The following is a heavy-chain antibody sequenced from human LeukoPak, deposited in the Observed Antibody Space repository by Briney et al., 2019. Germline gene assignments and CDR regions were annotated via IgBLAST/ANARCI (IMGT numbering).Heavy chain of an antibody. CDR2: IDTAGDT. J-gene: IGHJ2*01. V-gene: IGHV3-13*01. CDR3: ARTTVTSGPYWYFDL. CDR1: GFTFSNYD. Sequence: GGSLRLPCAASGFTFSNYDMHWVRQATGEGLEWVSAIDTAGDTYYPGSVRGRFTISRENAENSLYLQMNSLRAGDTGVYYCARTTVTSGPYWYFDLWGRGTLVTVS. D-gene: IGHD4-17*01.